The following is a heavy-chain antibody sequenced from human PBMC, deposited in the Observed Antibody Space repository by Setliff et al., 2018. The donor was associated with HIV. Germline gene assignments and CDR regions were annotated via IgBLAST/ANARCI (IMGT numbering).Heavy chain of an antibody. Sequence: ASVKVSCKASGYTSTSSGITWVRQAPGQGLEWMGWIGTYNGDTNYAQKFQGGVTMTTDTSTSTAYMELRSLISDDTAVYYCAREGLWFGDRGYYMDVWGTVTEVTVS. D-gene: IGHD3-10*01. CDR2: IGTYNGDT. V-gene: IGHV1-18*01. CDR3: AREGLWFGDRGYYMDV. CDR1: GYTSTSSG. J-gene: IGHJ6*03.